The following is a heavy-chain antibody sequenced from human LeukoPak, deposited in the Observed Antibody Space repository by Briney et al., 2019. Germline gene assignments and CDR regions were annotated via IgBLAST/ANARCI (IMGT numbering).Heavy chain of an antibody. CDR2: VYSDETT. CDR1: GGSISGYF. D-gene: IGHD5-12*01. J-gene: IGHJ4*02. CDR3: ARNGIHGYSGLDF. Sequence: PSETLSLTCTVSGGSISGYFWSWIRQPPGKGLEWLGYVYSDETTKYSPSPRSRNTISIDTSKNQFSLNLRSVTAADTAVYYCARNGIHGYSGLDFWGQGTLVTVSS. V-gene: IGHV4-59*08.